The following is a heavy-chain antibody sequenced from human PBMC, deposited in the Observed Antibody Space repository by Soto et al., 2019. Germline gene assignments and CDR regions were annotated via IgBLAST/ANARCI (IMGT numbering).Heavy chain of an antibody. CDR2: ISSSSSYI. Sequence: LRLSCAASGFTFSSYSMNWVRQAPGKGLEWVSSISSSSSYIYYADSVKGRFTISRDNAKNSLYLQMNSLRAEDTAVYYCARDLRDSLYYYYYGMDVWGQGTTVTVSS. CDR1: GFTFSSYS. J-gene: IGHJ6*02. CDR3: ARDLRDSLYYYYYGMDV. V-gene: IGHV3-21*01. D-gene: IGHD2-15*01.